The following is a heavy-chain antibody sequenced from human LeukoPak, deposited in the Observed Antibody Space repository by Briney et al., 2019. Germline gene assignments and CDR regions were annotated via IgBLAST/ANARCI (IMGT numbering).Heavy chain of an antibody. Sequence: PSETLSLTCTVSGVSISSSSYYWGWIRQPPGKGLEWIGSIYYGGSTYYNPSLKSRVTISVDTSKNQFSLKLSSVTAADTAVYYCARQARVLYDILTGYSSYNWFDPWGQGTLVTVSS. D-gene: IGHD3-9*01. V-gene: IGHV4-39*01. CDR2: IYYGGST. J-gene: IGHJ5*02. CDR1: GVSISSSSYY. CDR3: ARQARVLYDILTGYSSYNWFDP.